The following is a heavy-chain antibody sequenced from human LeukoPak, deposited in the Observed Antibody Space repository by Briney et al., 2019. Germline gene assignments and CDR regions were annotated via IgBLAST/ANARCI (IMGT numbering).Heavy chain of an antibody. J-gene: IGHJ4*02. V-gene: IGHV3-53*01. CDR3: ARDFPPHGYSGSSR. D-gene: IGHD1-26*01. CDR1: GFTVSSNY. Sequence: GGSLRLSCAASGFTVSSNYMSWVRQAPGKGLEWVSVIYSGGSTYYADSVKGRFTISRDNSKNTLYLQMNSLRAEDTAVYYCARDFPPHGYSGSSRWGQGTLVTVSS. CDR2: IYSGGST.